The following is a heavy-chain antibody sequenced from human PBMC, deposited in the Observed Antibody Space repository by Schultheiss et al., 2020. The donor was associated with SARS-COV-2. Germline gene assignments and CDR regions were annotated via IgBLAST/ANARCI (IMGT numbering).Heavy chain of an antibody. CDR3: ARDTSYSSSWDYGMDV. CDR1: GFTFSSYA. CDR2: ISYDGSNK. D-gene: IGHD6-6*01. J-gene: IGHJ6*02. Sequence: GGSLRLSCAASGFTFSSYAMHWVRQAPGKGLEWVAVISYDGSNKYYADSVKGRFTISRDNSKNTLYLQMNSLRAEDTAVYYCARDTSYSSSWDYGMDVWGQGTTVTVSS. V-gene: IGHV3-30*04.